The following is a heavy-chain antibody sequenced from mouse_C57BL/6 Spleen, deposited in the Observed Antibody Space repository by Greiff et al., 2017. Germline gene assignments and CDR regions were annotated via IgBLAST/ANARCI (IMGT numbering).Heavy chain of an antibody. J-gene: IGHJ4*01. D-gene: IGHD2-4*01. Sequence: QVQLQQPGAELVKPGASVKMSCKASGYTFTSYWITWVKQRPGQGLEWIGDIYPGSGSTNYNEKFKSKATLTVDTSSSTAYMQLSSLTSEDSAVYDCASSRRYYDYDGGGYYAKGYWGQGTSVTVSS. CDR3: ASSRRYYDYDGGGYYAKGY. CDR2: IYPGSGST. CDR1: GYTFTSYW. V-gene: IGHV1-55*01.